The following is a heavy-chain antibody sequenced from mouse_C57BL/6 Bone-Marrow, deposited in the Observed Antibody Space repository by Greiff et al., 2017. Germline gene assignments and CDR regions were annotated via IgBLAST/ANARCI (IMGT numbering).Heavy chain of an antibody. Sequence: QVHVKQSGAELARPGASVKLSCKASGYTFTSYGISWVKQRTGQGLEWIGEIYPRSGNTYYNEKFKGKATLTADKSSSTAYMELRSLTSEDSAVYFCSRDPFIYYYGSSWFAYWGQGTLVTVSA. J-gene: IGHJ3*01. V-gene: IGHV1-81*01. D-gene: IGHD1-1*01. CDR3: SRDPFIYYYGSSWFAY. CDR2: IYPRSGNT. CDR1: GYTFTSYG.